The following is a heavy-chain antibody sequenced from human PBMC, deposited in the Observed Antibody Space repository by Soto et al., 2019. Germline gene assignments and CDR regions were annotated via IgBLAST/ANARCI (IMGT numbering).Heavy chain of an antibody. J-gene: IGHJ5*02. V-gene: IGHV1-69*13. Sequence: SVKVSCKASGDTFSSYAISWVRQAPGQGLEWMGGIIPIFGTANYAQKFQGRVTITADESTSTAYMELSSLRSEDTSVYYCARDNPQNWFDPWGQGTLVNVSS. CDR2: IIPIFGTA. CDR3: ARDNPQNWFDP. CDR1: GDTFSSYA.